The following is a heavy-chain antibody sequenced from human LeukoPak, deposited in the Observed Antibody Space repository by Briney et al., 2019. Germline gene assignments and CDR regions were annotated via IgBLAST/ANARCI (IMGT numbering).Heavy chain of an antibody. CDR2: INSDGSST. V-gene: IGHV3-74*01. CDR3: AVGVGDH. Sequence: GGSLRLSFAASGFSFSTYWMHWVRPAPGKGLVWVSRINSDGSSTTYADSVKGRFTISRDNAKNTLYLQMNSLRAEDTAVYYCAVGVGDHWGQGTLVTVFS. J-gene: IGHJ4*02. D-gene: IGHD3-10*01. CDR1: GFSFSTYW.